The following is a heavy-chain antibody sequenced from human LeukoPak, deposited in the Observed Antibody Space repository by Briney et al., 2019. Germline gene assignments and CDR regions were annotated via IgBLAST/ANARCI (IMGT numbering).Heavy chain of an antibody. V-gene: IGHV3-48*03. J-gene: IGHJ4*02. CDR3: ARDGYYYDSSGYTDQVIDY. D-gene: IGHD3-22*01. CDR2: ISSSGSTI. Sequence: PGGSLRLSCAASGFTFSGYEMNWVRQAPGKWLEWVSYISSSGSTIYYADSVKGRFTISRDNAKNSLYLQMNSLRAEDTAVYYCARDGYYYDSSGYTDQVIDYWGQGTLVTVSS. CDR1: GFTFSGYE.